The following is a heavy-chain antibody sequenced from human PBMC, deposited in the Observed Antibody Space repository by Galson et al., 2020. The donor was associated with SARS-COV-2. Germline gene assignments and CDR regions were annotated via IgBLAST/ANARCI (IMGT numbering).Heavy chain of an antibody. J-gene: IGHJ4*02. D-gene: IGHD6-13*01. CDR2: INPNSGGT. Sequence: ASVKVSCKASGYTFTGYYMHWVRQAPGQGLEWMGWINPNSGGTNYAQKFQGWVTMTRDTSISTAYMELSRLRSDDTAVYYCARGGSSSPSNPKDYWGQGTLVTVSS. CDR1: GYTFTGYY. V-gene: IGHV1-2*04. CDR3: ARGGSSSPSNPKDY.